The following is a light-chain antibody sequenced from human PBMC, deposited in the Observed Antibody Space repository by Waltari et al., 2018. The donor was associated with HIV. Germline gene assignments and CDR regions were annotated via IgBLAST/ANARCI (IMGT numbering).Light chain of an antibody. V-gene: IGLV2-23*02. CDR1: SSNL. CDR3: CSYVGVVNSFVL. CDR2: EVS. J-gene: IGLJ2*01. Sequence: QSALTQPASVSGSPGQSITIPCTGTSSNLVSWYQQHPGKAPKLIIYEVSNRPSGVSCRFSASKSGNTASLTISGLQAEDEADYHCCSYVGVVNSFVLFGGGTKLTVL.